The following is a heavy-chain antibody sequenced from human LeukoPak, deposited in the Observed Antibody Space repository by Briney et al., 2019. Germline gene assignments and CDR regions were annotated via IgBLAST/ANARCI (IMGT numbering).Heavy chain of an antibody. D-gene: IGHD6-13*01. CDR2: ISGSGGST. CDR3: AKTTWYSSSWYSGDY. J-gene: IGHJ4*02. CDR1: GFTFSSYA. V-gene: IGHV3-23*01. Sequence: PGGSLRLSCAASGFTFSSYAMSRVRQAPGKGLEWVSAISGSGGSTYYADSVKGRFTISRDNSKNTLYLQMNSLRAEDTAVYYCAKTTWYSSSWYSGDYWGQGTLVTVSS.